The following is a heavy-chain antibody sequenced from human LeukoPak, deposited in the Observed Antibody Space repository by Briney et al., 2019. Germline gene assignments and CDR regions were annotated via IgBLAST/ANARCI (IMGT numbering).Heavy chain of an antibody. CDR3: TIAYSGTYKWGY. D-gene: IGHD1-26*01. V-gene: IGHV5-51*01. Sequence: HGESLKISCRGSGYSFNTYWVGWVRQMPGEGPEWMGIINPADSDTRYSPSCQGQVTVSVDKPLSTAYLQRNTLKASDTAMYYCTIAYSGTYKWGYWGQGTLVTVSS. J-gene: IGHJ4*02. CDR2: INPADSDT. CDR1: GYSFNTYW.